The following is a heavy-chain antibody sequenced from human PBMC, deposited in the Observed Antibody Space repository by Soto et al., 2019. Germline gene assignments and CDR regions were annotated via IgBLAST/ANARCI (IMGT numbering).Heavy chain of an antibody. V-gene: IGHV1-69*06. CDR1: GGTFSSYA. J-gene: IGHJ4*02. CDR3: ATMAPWRYFDY. CDR2: IIPVLGTA. D-gene: IGHD2-8*01. Sequence: QVQLVQSGAEVKKPGSSVKVSCKASGGTFSSYAISWVRQAPGQGLEWMGGIIPVLGTANYAQKIQGRVTITANKSTSTAYMELSSLRSEDTAVYYCATMAPWRYFDYWGQGTLVTVSS.